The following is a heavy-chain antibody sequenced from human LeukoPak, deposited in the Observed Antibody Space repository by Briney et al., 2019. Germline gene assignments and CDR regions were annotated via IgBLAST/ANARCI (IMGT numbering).Heavy chain of an antibody. CDR2: IKQDGSEK. CDR1: GFTFSSYW. D-gene: IGHD4-11*01. CDR3: ARERTTIMSGTAIGGY. J-gene: IGHJ4*02. V-gene: IGHV3-7*01. Sequence: GGSLRLSCAASGFTFSSYWMSWVRQAPGKGLEWVANIKQDGSEKYYVDSVKGRFTISRDNAKNSLFLQMNSLTADDTALYYCARERTTIMSGTAIGGYWGQGTLVTVSS.